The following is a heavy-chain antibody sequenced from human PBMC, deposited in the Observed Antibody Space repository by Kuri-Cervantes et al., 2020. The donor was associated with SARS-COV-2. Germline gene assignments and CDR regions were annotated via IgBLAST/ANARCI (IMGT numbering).Heavy chain of an antibody. J-gene: IGHJ4*02. D-gene: IGHD3-16*01. Sequence: GESLKISCAASGFTVSSNYMSWVRQAPGKGLEWVSVIYSGGSTCYADSVKGRFTISRDNSKNTLYLQMNSLRAEDTAVYYCARDLGEGPTGYWGQGTLVTVSS. CDR3: ARDLGEGPTGY. V-gene: IGHV3-66*01. CDR2: IYSGGST. CDR1: GFTVSSNY.